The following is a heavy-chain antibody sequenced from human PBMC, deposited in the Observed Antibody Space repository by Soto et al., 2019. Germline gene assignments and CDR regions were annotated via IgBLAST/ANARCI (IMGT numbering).Heavy chain of an antibody. CDR1: GFTLSSYE. Sequence: GGSLRLSCAASGFTLSSYEMNWVRQAPGKGLEWVSYISSSGSTIYYADSVKGRFTISRDNAKNSLYLQMNSLRAEDTAVYYCARDVFISGDGSGYYYFDYWGQGTLVTV. CDR2: ISSSGSTI. J-gene: IGHJ4*02. CDR3: ARDVFISGDGSGYYYFDY. D-gene: IGHD3-22*01. V-gene: IGHV3-48*03.